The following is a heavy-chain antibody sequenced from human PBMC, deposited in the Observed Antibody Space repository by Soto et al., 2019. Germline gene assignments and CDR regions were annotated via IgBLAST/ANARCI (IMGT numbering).Heavy chain of an antibody. J-gene: IGHJ5*02. Sequence: QVQLQESGPGLVKPSQTLSLTCTVSGGSISSGGYYWSWIRQHPGKGLEWIGYIYYSGSTYYNPSLKSRGTISVEPSKKQFSLKASSGTGADQAVDLCASHEYSLAWFDHWGQGTLVTVSS. CDR2: IYYSGST. CDR3: ASHEYSLAWFDH. CDR1: GGSISSGGYY. D-gene: IGHD4-4*01. V-gene: IGHV4-31*10.